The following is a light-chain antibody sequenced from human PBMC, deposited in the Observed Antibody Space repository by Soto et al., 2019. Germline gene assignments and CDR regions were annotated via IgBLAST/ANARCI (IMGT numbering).Light chain of an antibody. CDR3: QQYNNWTPLT. V-gene: IGKV3-15*01. CDR2: GAS. J-gene: IGKJ4*01. CDR1: QSVRSN. Sequence: EVVMTQSPATLSVSPGERVTLSCRASQSVRSNLAWYLQKPGQAPRLLIYGASTRATGIPARFSGSGSGTEFTLTLSSLQSEDFAVYYCQQYNNWTPLTFGGGTKVEIK.